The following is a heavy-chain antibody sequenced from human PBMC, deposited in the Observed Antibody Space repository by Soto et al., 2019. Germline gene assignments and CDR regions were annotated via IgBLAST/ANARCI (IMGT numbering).Heavy chain of an antibody. CDR3: AKEYRRRGCARAFDI. V-gene: IGHV3-23*01. CDR2: ISGRGGST. CDR1: GFTFSSYA. D-gene: IGHD6-19*01. J-gene: IGHJ3*02. Sequence: GGSLRLSCAASGFTFSSYAMSWVRQAPGKGPEWVSAISGRGGSTYYSDSVKGRFTISRHNSKNTLYLQMNSLRAEDTAVCYCAKEYRRRGCARAFDIGGQGTMVTVSS.